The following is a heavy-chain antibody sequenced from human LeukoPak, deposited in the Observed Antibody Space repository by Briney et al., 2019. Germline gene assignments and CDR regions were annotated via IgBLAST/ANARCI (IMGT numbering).Heavy chain of an antibody. CDR3: ARASGSSGYYLSPYYYYGMDV. V-gene: IGHV4-30-2*01. CDR1: GGSISSGGYS. J-gene: IGHJ6*02. CDR2: IYHSGST. Sequence: SETLSLTCAVSGGSISSGGYSWSWLRQPPGKGLEWIGYIYHSGSTYYNPSLKSRVTISVDRSKNQFSLKLSSVTAADTAVYYCARASGSSGYYLSPYYYYGMDVWGQGTTVTVSS. D-gene: IGHD3-22*01.